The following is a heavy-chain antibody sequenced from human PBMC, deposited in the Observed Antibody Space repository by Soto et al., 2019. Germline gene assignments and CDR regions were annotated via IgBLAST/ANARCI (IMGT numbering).Heavy chain of an antibody. CDR2: TYHSGST. D-gene: IGHD2-15*01. J-gene: IGHJ4*02. CDR1: GGSISSGGYS. CDR3: ARFDLDSGKSLSY. Sequence: PSETLSLTCAVSGGSISSGGYSWSWIRQPPGKGLEWIGYTYHSGSTYYNPSLKSRVTISVDRSKNQFSLKLSSVTAADTAVYYCARFDLDSGKSLSYWGQGTLVTVSS. V-gene: IGHV4-30-2*01.